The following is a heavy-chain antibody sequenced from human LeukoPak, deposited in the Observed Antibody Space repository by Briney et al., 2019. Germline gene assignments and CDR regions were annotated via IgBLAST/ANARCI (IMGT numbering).Heavy chain of an antibody. CDR3: AKSLNYDFWSGYDYYYMDV. CDR1: GYSISSGYY. D-gene: IGHD3-3*01. J-gene: IGHJ6*03. CDR2: IYTSGST. V-gene: IGHV4-38-2*02. Sequence: PSETLSLTCTVSGYSISSGYYWGWIRQPPGKGLEWIGRIYTSGSTNYNPSLKSRVTISVDTSKNQFSLKLSSVTAADTAVYYCAKSLNYDFWSGYDYYYMDVWGKGTTVTVSS.